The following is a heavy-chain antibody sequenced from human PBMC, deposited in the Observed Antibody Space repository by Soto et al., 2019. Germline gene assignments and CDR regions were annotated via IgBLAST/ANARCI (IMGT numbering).Heavy chain of an antibody. CDR1: GFTFSSYA. Sequence: QVQLVESGGGVVQPGRSLRLSCAASGFTFSSYAMHWVRQAPGKGLEWVAVISYDGSNKYYADSVKGRFTISRDNSKNTLYLQMNSLRAEDTAVYYCARDPDSSGGYCDYWGQGTLVTVSS. V-gene: IGHV3-30-3*01. D-gene: IGHD6-19*01. CDR3: ARDPDSSGGYCDY. CDR2: ISYDGSNK. J-gene: IGHJ4*02.